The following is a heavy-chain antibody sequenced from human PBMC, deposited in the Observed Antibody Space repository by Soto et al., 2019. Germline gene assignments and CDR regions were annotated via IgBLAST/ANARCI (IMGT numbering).Heavy chain of an antibody. D-gene: IGHD6-13*01. CDR2: IWYDGSNK. J-gene: IGHJ5*02. CDR1: GFTFSSYG. V-gene: IGHV3-33*01. Sequence: GESLKISCAASGFTFSSYGMHWVRQAPGKGLEWVAVIWYDGSNKYYADSVKGRFTISRDNSKNTLYLQMNSLRAEHTAVYYCASASYSSSWYFVDPWGQGTLVTVSS. CDR3: ASASYSSSWYFVDP.